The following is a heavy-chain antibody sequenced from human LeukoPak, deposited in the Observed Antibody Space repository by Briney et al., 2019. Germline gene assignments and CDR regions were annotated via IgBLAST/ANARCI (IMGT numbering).Heavy chain of an antibody. CDR2: IKEDGSEK. J-gene: IGHJ4*02. Sequence: GGSLRLSCAASGFTVSSNYMSWVRQDPGKGLEWVAKIKEDGSEKYYVDSVKGRFTISRDNAEKSLYLQMNSLRAEDTAVYYCARGFGSSYAHYWGQGTLVTVSS. CDR1: GFTVSSNY. V-gene: IGHV3-7*05. CDR3: ARGFGSSYAHY. D-gene: IGHD5-18*01.